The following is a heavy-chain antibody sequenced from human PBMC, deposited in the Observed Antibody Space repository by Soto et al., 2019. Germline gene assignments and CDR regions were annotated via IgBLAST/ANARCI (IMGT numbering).Heavy chain of an antibody. V-gene: IGHV3-23*01. D-gene: IGHD3-16*01. CDR1: GFTFSPYA. CDR3: AKGLRRLLRTQYYYGLDV. J-gene: IGHJ6*02. CDR2: ISGSGGNT. Sequence: GGSLRLSCAASGFTFSPYAMTWVRQAPGKGLEWVSSISGSGGNTNYADSVKGRFTVSRDNSKRTLSLQMNSLTEEDTAIYYRAKGLRRLLRTQYYYGLDVWGRGTTVTVSS.